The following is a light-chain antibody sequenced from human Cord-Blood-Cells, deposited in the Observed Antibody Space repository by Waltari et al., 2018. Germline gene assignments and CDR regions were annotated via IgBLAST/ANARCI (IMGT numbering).Light chain of an antibody. Sequence: QSALTQPAAVSGSPGQSITISCTGTSSDVGGYNYVSWYQQHPGKAPKLMIYEVSNRPSGVSNRVSGSKSGNTASLTISGLQAEDDADYYCSSYTSSSTVVVGGGTKLTVL. V-gene: IGLV2-14*01. J-gene: IGLJ2*01. CDR3: SSYTSSSTVV. CDR1: SSDVGGYNY. CDR2: EVS.